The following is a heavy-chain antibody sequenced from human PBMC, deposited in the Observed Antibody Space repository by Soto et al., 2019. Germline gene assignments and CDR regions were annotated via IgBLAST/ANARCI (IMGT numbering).Heavy chain of an antibody. CDR2: ISAYNGNT. D-gene: IGHD5-18*01. J-gene: IGHJ4*02. CDR3: ARDRIQLWLQAPFDY. V-gene: IGHV1-18*01. Sequence: QVQLVQSGAEVKKPGASVKVSCKASGYTFTSYGISWVRQAPGQGLEWMGWISAYNGNTNYAQKLQGRVTMTTDTPTSTAYMELRSLRSDDTAVYYCARDRIQLWLQAPFDYWGQGTLVTVSS. CDR1: GYTFTSYG.